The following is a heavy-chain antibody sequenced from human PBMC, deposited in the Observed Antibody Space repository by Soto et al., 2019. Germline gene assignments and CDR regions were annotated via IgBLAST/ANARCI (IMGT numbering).Heavy chain of an antibody. D-gene: IGHD5-18*01. CDR3: ARDRGYTYGNT. V-gene: IGHV1-3*01. CDR2: INAGNGNT. Sequence: GASVKVSCKASGYTFTSYAMQWVRQAPGQRLEWMGWINAGNGNTKYSQKFQGRVTITRDTSASTAYMELSSLRSEDTAVDYCARDRGYTYGNTWGQGPLVPVSP. CDR1: GYTFTSYA. J-gene: IGHJ5*02.